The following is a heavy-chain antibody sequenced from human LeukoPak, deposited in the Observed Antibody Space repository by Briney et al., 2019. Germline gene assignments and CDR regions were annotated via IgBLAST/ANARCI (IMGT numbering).Heavy chain of an antibody. V-gene: IGHV3-53*01. Sequence: GGSLRLSCAASGFSVSSNYMSWVRQAPGKGLEWVSVIYSGGSTYYADSVEGRFTISRDSSKNTLYLQMNSLRAEDTALYYCARGGGSSWYSPVDDWGQGTLVTVSS. CDR1: GFSVSSNY. J-gene: IGHJ4*02. CDR2: IYSGGST. D-gene: IGHD6-13*01. CDR3: ARGGGSSWYSPVDD.